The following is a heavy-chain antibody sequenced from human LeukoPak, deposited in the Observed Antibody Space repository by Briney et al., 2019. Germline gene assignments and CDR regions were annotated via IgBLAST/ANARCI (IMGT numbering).Heavy chain of an antibody. Sequence: ASVTLSFNCSGYGFTFYYKHWVRHRQAPGKGLEGIINTSGGSTSYEQKFQGRVTITSDTSTSKFYMELSSLRAEDTAVYYCARLRGYSDAYPSDGGMDGWGKGTTVTVSS. V-gene: IGHV1-46*01. CDR2: INTSGGST. D-gene: IGHD5-18*01. CDR3: ARLRGYSDAYPSDGGMDG. J-gene: IGHJ6*04. CDR1: GYGFTFYY.